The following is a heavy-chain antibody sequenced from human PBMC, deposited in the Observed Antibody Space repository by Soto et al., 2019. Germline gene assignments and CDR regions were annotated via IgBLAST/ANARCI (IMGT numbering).Heavy chain of an antibody. Sequence: PSETLSLTCAVSGASFSGSYWSWIRQPPGKGLEWIGYAYYSGTTVYNPSLKSRVSISVDTSKKHVSLRLNSVTAADTAVYYCAVWSALTQYYIDSWGHGTLVTVS. J-gene: IGHJ4*01. CDR1: GASFSGSY. D-gene: IGHD3-3*01. CDR3: AVWSALTQYYIDS. CDR2: AYYSGTT. V-gene: IGHV4-59*13.